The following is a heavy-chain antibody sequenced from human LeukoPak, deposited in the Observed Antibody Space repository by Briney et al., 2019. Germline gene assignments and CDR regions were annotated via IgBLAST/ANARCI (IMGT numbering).Heavy chain of an antibody. D-gene: IGHD5-24*01. CDR3: VREGMATISRALDY. V-gene: IGHV3-33*01. J-gene: IGHJ4*02. Sequence: PGGSRRLSCAASGFTFSSYGMHWVRQAPGKGLEWVAVIWYDGSNKYYADSVKGRFTISRDNSKNTLYLQMNSLRAEDTAVYYCVREGMATISRALDYWGQGTLVTVSS. CDR1: GFTFSSYG. CDR2: IWYDGSNK.